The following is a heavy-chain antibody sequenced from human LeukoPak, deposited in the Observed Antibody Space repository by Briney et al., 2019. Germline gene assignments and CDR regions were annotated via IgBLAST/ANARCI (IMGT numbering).Heavy chain of an antibody. Sequence: PGGSLSLSCAASGFTFDDYGMSWVRQAPGKGLEWVSGINWNGGSTGYADSVKGRFTISRDNAKDSLYLQMNSLRAEDTALYYCARDRSVITMIVVPADAFDIWGQGTMVTVSS. J-gene: IGHJ3*02. V-gene: IGHV3-20*04. D-gene: IGHD3-22*01. CDR2: INWNGGST. CDR1: GFTFDDYG. CDR3: ARDRSVITMIVVPADAFDI.